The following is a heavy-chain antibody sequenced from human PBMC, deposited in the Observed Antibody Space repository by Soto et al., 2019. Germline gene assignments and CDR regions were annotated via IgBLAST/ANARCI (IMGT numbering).Heavy chain of an antibody. J-gene: IGHJ6*02. D-gene: IGHD2-8*01. CDR1: GGSVSSYC. Sequence: SVTRSLTWTVSGGSVSSYCWSWMRQPAGKGLGWIGRIYTSGSTNYNPSLKSRVTMSVDTSTNQFSLKLSSVTAADTAVYYCARQLISSRRYCDYGMDVCRRLPRVTFSS. CDR3: ARQLISSRRYCDYGMDV. V-gene: IGHV4-4*07. CDR2: IYTSGST.